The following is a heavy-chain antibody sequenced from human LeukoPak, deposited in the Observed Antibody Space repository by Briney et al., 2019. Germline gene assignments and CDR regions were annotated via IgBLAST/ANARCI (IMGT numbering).Heavy chain of an antibody. CDR2: ISSSSSYI. V-gene: IGHV3-21*01. CDR1: GFTFSSYS. D-gene: IGHD2-2*02. CDR3: ARSMVTIPIPGGY. Sequence: GSLRLSCAASGFTFSSYSMNWVRQAPGKGLEWVSSISSSSSYIYYADSVKGRFTISRDNAKNTLYLQMNSLRAEDTAVYYCARSMVTIPIPGGYWGQGTLVTVSS. J-gene: IGHJ4*02.